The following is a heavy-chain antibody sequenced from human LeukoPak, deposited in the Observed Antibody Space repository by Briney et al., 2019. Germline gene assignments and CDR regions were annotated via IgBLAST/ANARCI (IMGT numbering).Heavy chain of an antibody. CDR2: IYYSGST. D-gene: IGHD3-10*01. CDR1: GGSISSSSYY. V-gene: IGHV4-39*07. Sequence: SETLSLTCTVSGGSISSSSYYWGWIRQPPGKGLEWIGSIYYSGSTYYNPSLKSRVTISVDTSKNQFSLKLSSVTAADTAVYYCARVGPSRVSMVRGVREDYWGQGTLVTVSS. CDR3: ARVGPSRVSMVRGVREDY. J-gene: IGHJ4*02.